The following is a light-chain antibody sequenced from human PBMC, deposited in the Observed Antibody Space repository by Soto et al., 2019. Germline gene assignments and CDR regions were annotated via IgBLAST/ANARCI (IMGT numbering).Light chain of an antibody. Sequence: DIQMTQSPSTLSASVGDRVTITCRASQSISSWLAWYQQKPGKPPKVLIYGASNLQSGVPPRFSGSGPGTDFTLAISSLQPEDSATYYCLQDINYPWTFGQGTKVDIK. J-gene: IGKJ1*01. V-gene: IGKV1-5*01. CDR2: GAS. CDR1: QSISSW. CDR3: LQDINYPWT.